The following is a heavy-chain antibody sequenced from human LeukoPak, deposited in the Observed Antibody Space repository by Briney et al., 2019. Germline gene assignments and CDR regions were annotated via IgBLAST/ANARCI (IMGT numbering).Heavy chain of an antibody. CDR3: ARDVVVVITTSLDAFDI. V-gene: IGHV1-69*05. J-gene: IGHJ3*02. Sequence: ASVTVSCKASGGTFSSYAISWVRQAPGQGLEWMGRIIPIFGTANYAQKFQGRVTITTDESTSTAYMELSSLRSEDTAVYYCARDVVVVITTSLDAFDIWGQGTMVTVSS. CDR2: IIPIFGTA. D-gene: IGHD3-22*01. CDR1: GGTFSSYA.